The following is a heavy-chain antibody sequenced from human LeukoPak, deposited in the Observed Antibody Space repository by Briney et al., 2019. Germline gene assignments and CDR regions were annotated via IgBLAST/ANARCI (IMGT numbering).Heavy chain of an antibody. V-gene: IGHV3-23*01. CDR1: GFTFSSYA. CDR3: ARDEGRDYDFWSAPRSGYFDY. CDR2: ISGSGGST. J-gene: IGHJ4*02. Sequence: GGSLRLSCAASGFTFSSYAMSWVRQAPGKGLEWVSAISGSGGSTYYADSVKGRFTSSRDNAKNSLYLQMNSLRAEDTAVYYWARDEGRDYDFWSAPRSGYFDYWGQGTLVTVSS. D-gene: IGHD3-3*01.